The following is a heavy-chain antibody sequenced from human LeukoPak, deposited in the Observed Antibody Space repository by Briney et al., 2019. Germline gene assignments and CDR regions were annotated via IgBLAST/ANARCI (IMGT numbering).Heavy chain of an antibody. CDR1: GFIVSSNH. Sequence: GGSLRLSCEASGFIVSSNHMSWVRQAPGKGLEWISAIYSGETTHYADSVKGRFTISRDNSKNTLYLQMNSLRAEDTAVYYCARSFDIWGQGTMVTVSS. CDR2: IYSGETT. V-gene: IGHV3-53*01. CDR3: ARSFDI. J-gene: IGHJ3*02.